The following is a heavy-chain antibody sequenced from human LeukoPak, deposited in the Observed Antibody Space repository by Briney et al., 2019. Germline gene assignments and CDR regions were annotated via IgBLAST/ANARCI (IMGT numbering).Heavy chain of an antibody. V-gene: IGHV4-4*02. CDR3: ARESNPAAASFQH. CDR2: IYHSGST. CDR1: GGSISSSNW. J-gene: IGHJ1*01. D-gene: IGHD6-25*01. Sequence: SGTLSLTCAVSGGSISSSNWWSWVRQPPGKGLEWIGEIYHSGSTNYNPSLKSRVTISVDKSKNQFSLKLSSVTAADTAVYYCARESNPAAASFQHWGQGTLVTVSS.